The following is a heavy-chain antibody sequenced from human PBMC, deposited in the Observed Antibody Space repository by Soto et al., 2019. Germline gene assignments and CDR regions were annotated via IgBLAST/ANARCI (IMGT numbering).Heavy chain of an antibody. J-gene: IGHJ6*02. CDR1: GYPFTGPY. D-gene: IGHD4-4*01. CDR3: ARDFRTYSHGVDV. V-gene: IGHV1-2*02. Sequence: ASVKVSCKASGYPFTGPYIYWVRQAPGQGLEWMGWINPSSGGAEFAEKFQGRVTVTRDTSIRTVFLELNSLTSDDTGVYFCARDFRTYSHGVDVWSQGTAVTVSS. CDR2: INPSSGGA.